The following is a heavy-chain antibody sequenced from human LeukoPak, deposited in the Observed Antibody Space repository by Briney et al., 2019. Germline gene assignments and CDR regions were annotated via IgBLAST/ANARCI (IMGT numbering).Heavy chain of an antibody. CDR3: ARAPTSYDPLDY. V-gene: IGHV4-59*01. J-gene: IGHJ4*02. CDR1: GGSISSYY. Sequence: SETLSLTCTVSGGSISSYYWSWIRQPPGKGLEWIGYIYYSGSTNYNPSLKSRVIISVDTSKNQFSLKLSSVTAADTAVYYCARAPTSYDPLDYWGQGTLVTVSS. CDR2: IYYSGST. D-gene: IGHD5-18*01.